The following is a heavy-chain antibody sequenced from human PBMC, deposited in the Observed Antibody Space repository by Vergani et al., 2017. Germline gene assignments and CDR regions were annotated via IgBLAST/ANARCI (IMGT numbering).Heavy chain of an antibody. CDR2: IYYSGST. CDR1: VGSISSYY. J-gene: IGHJ6*02. D-gene: IGHD5-24*01. Sequence: QVQLQESGPGLVKPSETLSLTCTVSVGSISSYYWSWIWQPPGKGLEWIGYIYYSGSTNYNPSLKSRVTISVDTSKNQFSLKLSSVTAADTAVYYCARDARDVYKFDYYYYYGMDVWGQGTTVTVSS. CDR3: ARDARDVYKFDYYYYYGMDV. V-gene: IGHV4-59*01.